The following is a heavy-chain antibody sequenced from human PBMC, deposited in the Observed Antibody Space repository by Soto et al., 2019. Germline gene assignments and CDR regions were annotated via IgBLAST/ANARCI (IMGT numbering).Heavy chain of an antibody. V-gene: IGHV4-4*07. CDR3: ARCGFDYGMDV. CDR1: GGSISSYY. CDR2: FYPSGNI. J-gene: IGHJ6*02. Sequence: QVQLQESGPGLVKPSETLSLTCTVSGGSISSYYWCWIRQPAGKGLEWFGRFYPSGNINYNPSLKSRLTMSGDTSRNQFSLNLTSVTAADTAVYCCARCGFDYGMDVWGQGTTVTVSS. D-gene: IGHD3-3*01.